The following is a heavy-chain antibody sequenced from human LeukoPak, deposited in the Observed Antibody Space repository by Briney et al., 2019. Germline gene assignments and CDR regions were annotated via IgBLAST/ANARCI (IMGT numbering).Heavy chain of an antibody. CDR3: AITVVTAVQYYYYMDV. CDR2: IYTSGST. V-gene: IGHV4-61*02. D-gene: IGHD2-21*02. CDR1: GGSISSGSYY. J-gene: IGHJ6*03. Sequence: SQTLSLTCTVSGGSISSGSYYWSWIRQPAGKGLEWIGRIYTSGSTNYNPSLKSRVTISVDTSKNQFSLKLSSVTAADTAVYYCAITVVTAVQYYYYMDVWGKGTTVTVSS.